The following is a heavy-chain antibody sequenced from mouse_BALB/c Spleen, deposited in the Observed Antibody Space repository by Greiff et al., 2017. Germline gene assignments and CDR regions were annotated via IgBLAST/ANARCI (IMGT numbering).Heavy chain of an antibody. CDR1: GYTFTSYW. Sequence: QVQLQQSGAELARPGASVKLSCKASGYTFTSYWMQWVKQRPGQGLEWIGAIYPGDGDTRYTQKFKGKATLTADKSSSTAYMQLSSLASEDSAVYYCARADYYGDYWGQGTTLTVSS. CDR2: IYPGDGDT. D-gene: IGHD1-1*01. V-gene: IGHV1-87*01. CDR3: ARADYYGDY. J-gene: IGHJ2*01.